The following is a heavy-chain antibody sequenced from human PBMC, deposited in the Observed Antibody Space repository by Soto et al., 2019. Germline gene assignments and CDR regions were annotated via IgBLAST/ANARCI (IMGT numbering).Heavy chain of an antibody. CDR1: GGSISSYY. CDR3: ARAWGITQYLVGYYGMDV. J-gene: IGHJ6*02. Sequence: PSETLSLTRTVYGGSISSYYWSWIRQPPGKGLEWIGYIYYSGSTNYNPSLKSRVTISVDTSKNQFSLKLSSVTAADTAVYYCARAWGITQYLVGYYGMDVWGQGTTVTVSS. CDR2: IYYSGST. V-gene: IGHV4-59*01. D-gene: IGHD3-10*01.